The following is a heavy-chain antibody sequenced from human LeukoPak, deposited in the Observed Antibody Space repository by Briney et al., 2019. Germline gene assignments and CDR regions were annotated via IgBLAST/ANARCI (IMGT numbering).Heavy chain of an antibody. V-gene: IGHV3-23*01. D-gene: IGHD3-16*01. CDR2: ISGNGTT. CDR1: GFPFRRYA. J-gene: IGHJ5*01. CDR3: SKEGAPPMIPFDF. Sequence: GGSLRLSCTASGFPFRRYAMTWVRHAPGKGLQWVSAISGNGTTFYADFVKGRFIVSRDNSKNTLYLQIDSLTTEDTATYFCSKEGAPPMIPFDFWGQGSLVVVS.